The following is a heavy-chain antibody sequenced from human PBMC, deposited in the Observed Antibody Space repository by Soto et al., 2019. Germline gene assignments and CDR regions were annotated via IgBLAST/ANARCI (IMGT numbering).Heavy chain of an antibody. V-gene: IGHV4-39*01. CDR1: GGSISSSDFY. J-gene: IGHJ5*02. CDR2: MYYSGST. D-gene: IGHD2-2*01. CDR3: AVVDSTGNWFDP. Sequence: SETLSLTCTVSGGSISSSDFYWGWLRQTPGKGLELIGSMYYSGSTRYNPSLKSRVTISVDTSKNQFTLKLISVTAADTAVYYCAVVDSTGNWFDPWGEGALVTVSS.